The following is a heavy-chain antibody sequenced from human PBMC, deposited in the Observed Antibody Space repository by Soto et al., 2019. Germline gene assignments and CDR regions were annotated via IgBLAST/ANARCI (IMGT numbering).Heavy chain of an antibody. D-gene: IGHD3-3*01. CDR1: GYTFTTSG. Sequence: QVHLVQSGAEVKKPGAPVRVSCKSSGYTFTTSGISWVRQAPGQGLEWMGWISTDNGNTNYAQHLQGRVSMTTDTSTSXAXMXXRSLRSDDTAVYYCARDQGITTFGVYSMYYYGMDVWGQGTTVTVSS. J-gene: IGHJ6*02. CDR2: ISTDNGNT. V-gene: IGHV1-18*01. CDR3: ARDQGITTFGVYSMYYYGMDV.